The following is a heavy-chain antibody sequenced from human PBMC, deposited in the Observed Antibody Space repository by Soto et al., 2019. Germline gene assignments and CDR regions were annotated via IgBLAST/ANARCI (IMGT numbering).Heavy chain of an antibody. Sequence: ASVKVSCKASGGTFSSYAISWVRQAPGQGLEWMGGIIPIFGTANYAQKFQGRVTITADESTSTAYMELSSLRSEDTAVYYCARGQIAAAGTHFDYWGQGTLVTVSS. V-gene: IGHV1-69*13. J-gene: IGHJ4*02. CDR3: ARGQIAAAGTHFDY. CDR2: IIPIFGTA. D-gene: IGHD6-13*01. CDR1: GGTFSSYA.